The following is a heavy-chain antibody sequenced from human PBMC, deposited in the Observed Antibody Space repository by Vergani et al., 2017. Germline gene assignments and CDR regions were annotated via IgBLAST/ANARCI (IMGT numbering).Heavy chain of an antibody. V-gene: IGHV3-21*01. CDR3: VRDVRVSRT. J-gene: IGHJ3*01. CDR1: TDSVSNTFY. CDR2: ISGNNDDV. Sequence: VQLQESGPGLVKPSETLSLTCTVSTDSVSNTFYYWGWIRQTPGKGLEWVSSISGNNDDVYYADSVKGRFTISRDNAKNSLYLDMSSLRAEDTAVYYCVRDVRVSRTWGQGTLVAVSS.